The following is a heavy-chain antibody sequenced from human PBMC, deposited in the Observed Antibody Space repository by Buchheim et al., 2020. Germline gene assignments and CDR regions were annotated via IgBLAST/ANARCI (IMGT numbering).Heavy chain of an antibody. J-gene: IGHJ4*02. CDR3: ARVFGSSGSGEGSYLYY. Sequence: QVQLVQSGAEVKKPGSSVKVSCKSAGDTFTIYDISWVRQAPGQGLEWMGGITPIFGSANYAQRFQGRLTITADQSTRTVSMELRSLRSDDTAVYYCARVFGSSGSGEGSYLYYWGQGTL. CDR1: GDTFTIYD. D-gene: IGHD3-22*01. V-gene: IGHV1-69*01. CDR2: ITPIFGSA.